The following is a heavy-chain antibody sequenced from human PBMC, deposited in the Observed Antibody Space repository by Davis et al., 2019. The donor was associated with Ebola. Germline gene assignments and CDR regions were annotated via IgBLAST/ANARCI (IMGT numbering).Heavy chain of an antibody. J-gene: IGHJ5*02. CDR1: GGSISSSSYY. CDR3: ARDGSVPGIAAAGTQWFDP. D-gene: IGHD6-13*01. V-gene: IGHV4-39*07. CDR2: IYTSGST. Sequence: PSETLSLTCTVSGGSISSSSYYWGWIRQPPGKGLEWIGRIYTSGSTNYNPSLKSRVTMSVDTSKNQFSLKLSSVTAADTAVYYCARDGSVPGIAAAGTQWFDPWGQGTLVTVSS.